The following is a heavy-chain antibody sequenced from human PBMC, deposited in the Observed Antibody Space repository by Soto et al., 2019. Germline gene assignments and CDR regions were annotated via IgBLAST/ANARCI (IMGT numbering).Heavy chain of an antibody. CDR1: GDSMSSSDYY. CDR2: IYYSGST. Sequence: SETRSLTCAVSGDSMSSSDYYWGWIRQPPGKGLEWIGSIYYSGSTYYNPSLQSRVAISVDTSKNQFSLKLKSVTAADTAVYYCVGHAKPSGYGLCWFDPSGQGTLVTVSS. CDR3: VGHAKPSGYGLCWFDP. D-gene: IGHD5-12*01. V-gene: IGHV4-39*01. J-gene: IGHJ5*02.